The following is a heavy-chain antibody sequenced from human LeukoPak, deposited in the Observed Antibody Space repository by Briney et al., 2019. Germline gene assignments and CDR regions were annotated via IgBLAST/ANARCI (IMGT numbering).Heavy chain of an antibody. CDR3: ATSRIVVVPAANYDSSGYRDY. CDR2: INHSGST. V-gene: IGHV4-34*01. J-gene: IGHJ4*02. Sequence: PSETLSLTCAVYGGSFSGYYWSWIRQPPGKGLEWIGEINHSGSTNYNPSLKSRVTISVDTSKNQFSLKLSSVTAADTAVYYCATSRIVVVPAANYDSSGYRDYWGQGTLVTVSS. D-gene: IGHD2-2*01. CDR1: GGSFSGYY.